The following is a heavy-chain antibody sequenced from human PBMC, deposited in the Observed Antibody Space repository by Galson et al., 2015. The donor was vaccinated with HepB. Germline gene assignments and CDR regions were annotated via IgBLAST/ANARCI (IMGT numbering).Heavy chain of an antibody. J-gene: IGHJ3*02. CDR2: IKSDGSET. CDR1: GFIFSSYW. D-gene: IGHD3-10*01. V-gene: IGHV3-7*03. Sequence: SLRLSCAASGFIFSSYWMKWIRQTPGKGLQWVGEIKSDGSETYFMDSVKGRFTISRDNAKNSLFLQMNTLRVEDTGVYYCARGNRGAFDIWGQGTMVTVSS. CDR3: ARGNRGAFDI.